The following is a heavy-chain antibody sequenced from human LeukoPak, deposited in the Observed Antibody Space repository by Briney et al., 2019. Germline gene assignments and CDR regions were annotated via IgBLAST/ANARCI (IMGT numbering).Heavy chain of an antibody. J-gene: IGHJ4*02. V-gene: IGHV3-53*01. CDR2: IYSGGST. CDR3: ARDPYYYDSSGYWY. Sequence: PSETLSLTCTVSGGSISSSSYYWGWVRQAPGKGLEWVSVIYSGGSTYYADSVKGRFTISRDNSKNTLYLQMNSLRAEDTAVYYCARDPYYYDSSGYWYWGQGTLVTVSS. CDR1: GGSISSSSYY. D-gene: IGHD3-22*01.